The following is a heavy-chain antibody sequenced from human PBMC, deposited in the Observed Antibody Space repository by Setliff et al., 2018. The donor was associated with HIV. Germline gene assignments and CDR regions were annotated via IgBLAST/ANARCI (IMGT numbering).Heavy chain of an antibody. Sequence: EASVKVSCKASGGTFSSYAISWVRQAPGQGLEWMGGIIPILGIANYAQKFQGRVTITADESTSTAYMELSSLRSEDTAVYYCASLEGDGYNWDYWGQGTLVTVSS. J-gene: IGHJ4*02. V-gene: IGHV1-69*10. CDR3: ASLEGDGYNWDY. CDR1: GGTFSSYA. D-gene: IGHD5-12*01. CDR2: IIPILGIA.